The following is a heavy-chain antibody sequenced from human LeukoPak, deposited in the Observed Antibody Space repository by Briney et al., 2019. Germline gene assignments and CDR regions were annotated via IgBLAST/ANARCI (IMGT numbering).Heavy chain of an antibody. Sequence: GASVKVSCKASGYTFTSYDINWVRQAPGQGLEWMGWINPNSGGTNYAQKFQGRVTMTRDTSISTAYMELSRLRSDDTAVYYCARDLFGELSRGAFDIWGQGTMVTVSS. J-gene: IGHJ3*02. CDR2: INPNSGGT. CDR3: ARDLFGELSRGAFDI. V-gene: IGHV1-2*02. CDR1: GYTFTSYD. D-gene: IGHD3-10*01.